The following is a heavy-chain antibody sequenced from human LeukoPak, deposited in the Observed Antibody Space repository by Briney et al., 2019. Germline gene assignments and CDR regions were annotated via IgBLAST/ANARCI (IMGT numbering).Heavy chain of an antibody. V-gene: IGHV3-7*03. J-gene: IGHJ4*02. D-gene: IGHD2-15*01. CDR3: ARDNGWSADF. Sequence: GGSLRLSCAASGFTFSRHWMYWVRQAPGKGLEWVANIKQDGSAKPYVDSVKGRFTISRDNAKNSLFLQMNSLRVEDTAVYYCARDNGWSADFWGQGTPVTVSS. CDR1: GFTFSRHW. CDR2: IKQDGSAK.